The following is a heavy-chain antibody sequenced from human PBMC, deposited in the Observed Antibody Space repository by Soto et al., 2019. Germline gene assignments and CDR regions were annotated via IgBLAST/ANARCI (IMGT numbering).Heavy chain of an antibody. V-gene: IGHV1-2*02. D-gene: IGHD5-12*01. J-gene: IGHJ6*02. CDR1: GYTFTGYY. CDR3: ARDTTTIRLSYYYGMDV. Sequence: ASVKVSCKASGYTFTGYYMHWVRQAPGQGLEWMGWINPNSGGTNYAQKFQGRVTMTRDTSISTAYMELSRLRSDDTAVYCCARDTTTIRLSYYYGMDVWGQGTTVTVSS. CDR2: INPNSGGT.